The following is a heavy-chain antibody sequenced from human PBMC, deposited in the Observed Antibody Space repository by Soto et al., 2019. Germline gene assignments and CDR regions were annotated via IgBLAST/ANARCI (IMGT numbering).Heavy chain of an antibody. Sequence: SQTLSLTCAISGDSVSSNIATWNWIRQSPSRGLEWLGRTYFRSKWYNDYAVSVKSRIPINPDTSKTQFSLQLNSVTPEDTAVYYCARANPTGGGYDRWGQGTLVTVSS. CDR2: TYFRSKWYN. CDR1: GDSVSSNIAT. V-gene: IGHV6-1*01. D-gene: IGHD5-12*01. J-gene: IGHJ5*02. CDR3: ARANPTGGGYDR.